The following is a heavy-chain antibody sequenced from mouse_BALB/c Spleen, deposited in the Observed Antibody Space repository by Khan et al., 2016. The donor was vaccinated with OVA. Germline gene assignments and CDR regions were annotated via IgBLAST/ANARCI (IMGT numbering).Heavy chain of an antibody. CDR1: GLNIKETY. J-gene: IGHJ2*01. V-gene: IGHV14-3*02. Sequence: LQHFGAELLNSGPKVKLSSTASGLNIKETYMPWLKKCPKQGLGWIGRIVPPNGNTKYDPKFQGKATITADTSSNTAYLQLSSLTSEDTAVYYCARMARKWGQGTTLTVSS. CDR3: ARMARK. CDR2: IVPPNGNT.